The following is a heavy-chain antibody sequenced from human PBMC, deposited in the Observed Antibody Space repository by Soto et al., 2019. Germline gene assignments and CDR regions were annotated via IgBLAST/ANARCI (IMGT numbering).Heavy chain of an antibody. V-gene: IGHV1-8*01. CDR3: AKAWGRLEGYFDWLLGFDY. D-gene: IGHD3-9*01. J-gene: IGHJ4*02. CDR2: MNPNSGNT. Sequence: QVQLVQSGAEVKKPGASVKVSCKASGYTFTSYDINWVRQATGQGLEWMGWMNPNSGNTGYAQKFQGRVTMTRNTSISTAYMELNSLRAEDTAVYYCAKAWGRLEGYFDWLLGFDYWGQGTLVTVSS. CDR1: GYTFTSYD.